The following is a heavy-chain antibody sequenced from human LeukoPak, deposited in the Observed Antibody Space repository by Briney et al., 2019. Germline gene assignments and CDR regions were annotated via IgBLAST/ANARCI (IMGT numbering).Heavy chain of an antibody. V-gene: IGHV4-39*07. CDR2: IYYSGST. CDR3: ARATANWNDNFDY. J-gene: IGHJ4*02. D-gene: IGHD1-20*01. CDR1: GGSISSSSYY. Sequence: SETLSLTCTVSGGSISSSSYYWGWIRQPPGKGLEWIGSIYYSGSTYYNPSLKSRVTISVDTSKNQFSLKLSSVTAADTAVYYCARATANWNDNFDYWGQGTLVTVSS.